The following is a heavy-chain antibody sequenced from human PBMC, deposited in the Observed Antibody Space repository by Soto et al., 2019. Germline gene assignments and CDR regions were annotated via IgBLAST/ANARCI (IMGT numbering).Heavy chain of an antibody. D-gene: IGHD4-17*01. CDR3: ARRYGDYFDF. CDR2: IYYSGST. V-gene: IGHV4-59*08. Sequence: SETLSLTCTVSDGSISSYYWSWIRQPPGKGLEWIGYIYYSGSTNYNPSLKSRVTISVDTSKNQFSLKLSSVTAADTAVYYCARRYGDYFDFWGQGTLVTVSS. CDR1: DGSISSYY. J-gene: IGHJ4*02.